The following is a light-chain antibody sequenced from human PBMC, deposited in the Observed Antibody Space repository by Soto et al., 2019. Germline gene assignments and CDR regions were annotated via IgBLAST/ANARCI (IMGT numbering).Light chain of an antibody. CDR1: SSNVGSNT. J-gene: IGLJ3*02. Sequence: QAVVTQPPSVSGTPGQRVTSSCSGSSSNVGSNTVNWYQQLPGTAPKLLIYSSNQRPSGVPDRFSGSKSGTSASLAISGLQSEDEADYYCAARDDTLNGTVFGGGTKLTVL. V-gene: IGLV1-44*01. CDR2: SSN. CDR3: AARDDTLNGTV.